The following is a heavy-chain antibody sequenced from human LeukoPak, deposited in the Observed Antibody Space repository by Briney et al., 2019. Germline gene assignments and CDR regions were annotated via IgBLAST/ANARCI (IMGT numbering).Heavy chain of an antibody. CDR2: IYYSGST. J-gene: IGHJ6*02. V-gene: IGHV4-59*01. CDR1: GGSISSYY. Sequence: SETLSLTCTVSGGSISSYYWSWIRQPPGKGLEWIGYIYYSGSTNYNPSLKSRVTISVDTSKNQFSLKLSSVTAADTAVYYCARERWLQSYYYGMDVWGQGTTVTVSS. CDR3: ARERWLQSYYYGMDV. D-gene: IGHD5-24*01.